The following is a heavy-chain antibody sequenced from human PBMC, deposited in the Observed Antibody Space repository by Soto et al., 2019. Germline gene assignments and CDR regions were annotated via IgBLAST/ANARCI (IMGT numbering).Heavy chain of an antibody. D-gene: IGHD2-21*02. CDR2: INAGNGNT. Sequence: QVQLVQSGAEEKKPGASVKVSCKASGYTFTSYAMHWVRQAPGQRLEWMGWINAGNGNTKYSQKFQGRVTITRDTTASTAYMERTSRRSEDTAVYSGARSIVVVTALDYWGQGTRVTVSS. CDR1: GYTFTSYA. V-gene: IGHV1-3*05. J-gene: IGHJ4*02. CDR3: ARSIVVVTALDY.